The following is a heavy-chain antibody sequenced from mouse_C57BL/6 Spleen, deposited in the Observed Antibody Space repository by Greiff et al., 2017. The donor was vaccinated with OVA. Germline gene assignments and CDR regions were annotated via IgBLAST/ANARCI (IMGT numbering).Heavy chain of an antibody. CDR2: IYPGDGDT. J-gene: IGHJ4*01. V-gene: IGHV1-80*01. D-gene: IGHD3-1*01. CDR1: GYAFSSYW. Sequence: QVQLQQSGAELVKPGASVKISCKASGYAFSSYWMNWVKQRPGKGLEWIGQIYPGDGDTNYNGKFKGKATLTADKSSSTAYMQLSSLTSEDSAVYFCARIEQLYYAMDYWGQGTSVTVSS. CDR3: ARIEQLYYAMDY.